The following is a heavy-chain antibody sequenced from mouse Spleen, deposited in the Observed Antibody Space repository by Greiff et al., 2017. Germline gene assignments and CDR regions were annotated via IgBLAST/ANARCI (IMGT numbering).Heavy chain of an antibody. CDR2: IWAGGST. CDR1: GFSLTSYG. CDR3: ARETARATGWFAY. V-gene: IGHV2-9*02. Sequence: QVQLKESGPGLVAPSQSLSITCTVSGFSLTSYGVHWVRQPPGKGLEWLGVIWAGGSTNYNSALMSRLSISKDNSKSQVFLKMNSLQTDDTAMYYCARETARATGWFAYWGQGTLVTVSA. D-gene: IGHD3-2*01. J-gene: IGHJ3*01.